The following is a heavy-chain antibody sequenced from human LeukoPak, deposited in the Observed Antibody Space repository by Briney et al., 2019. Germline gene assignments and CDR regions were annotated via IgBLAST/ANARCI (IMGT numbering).Heavy chain of an antibody. Sequence: ASVKVSCKASGYTFTSYGISWVRQAPGQGLEWMGWISAYNGNANYAQKFQGRVTITADKSTSTAYMELSSLRSEDTAVYYCARAGREYSSSSSAFDIWGQGTMVTVSS. V-gene: IGHV1-18*01. CDR1: GYTFTSYG. J-gene: IGHJ3*02. D-gene: IGHD6-6*01. CDR2: ISAYNGNA. CDR3: ARAGREYSSSSSAFDI.